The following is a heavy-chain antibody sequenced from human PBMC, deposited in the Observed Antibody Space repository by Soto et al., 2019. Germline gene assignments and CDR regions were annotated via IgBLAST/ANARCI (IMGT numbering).Heavy chain of an antibody. CDR1: GYSINSGYY. CDR3: ARGGNGPTVGPRDY. V-gene: IGHV4-38-2*01. J-gene: IGHJ4*02. Sequence: PSETLSLTCAVSGYSINSGYYWGWIRQPPWKGLEWIGSIYHSGSTYYNPSLKSRVTMSVDTSKNQFSLKVTSVTAADTAVYYCARGGNGPTVGPRDYWGQGTLVTVSS. CDR2: IYHSGST. D-gene: IGHD3-16*01.